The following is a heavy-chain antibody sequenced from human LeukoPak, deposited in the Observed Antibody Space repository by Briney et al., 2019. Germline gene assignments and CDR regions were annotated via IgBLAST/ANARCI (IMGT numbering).Heavy chain of an antibody. CDR3: ARDVGRDYDFWSGYSNNAFDI. J-gene: IGHJ3*02. D-gene: IGHD3-3*01. Sequence: PGGSLRLSCAASGFTVSSNYMSWVRQAPGKGLEWVSVIYSGGSTYYADSVKGRFTISRDNSKNTLYLQMNSLRAEDTAVYYCARDVGRDYDFWSGYSNNAFDIWGQGTMVTVSS. CDR1: GFTVSSNY. CDR2: IYSGGST. V-gene: IGHV3-53*01.